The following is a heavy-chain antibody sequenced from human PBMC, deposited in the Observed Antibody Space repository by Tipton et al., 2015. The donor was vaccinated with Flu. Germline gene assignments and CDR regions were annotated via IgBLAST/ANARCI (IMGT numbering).Heavy chain of an antibody. V-gene: IGHV1-8*01. CDR3: ARVPPCKTWNDESDY. CDR1: GYTFTNYD. CDR2: MSPNTGNT. D-gene: IGHD1-1*01. J-gene: IGHJ4*02. Sequence: QLVQSGAEVRKPGASVKVACKASGYTFTNYDINWVRQATGQGLEWMGWMSPNTGNTGYAQKFQGRVTMTRDTSISTAFMELSSQRSEDTAVYYCARVPPCKTWNDESDYGGQGTLVTVSS.